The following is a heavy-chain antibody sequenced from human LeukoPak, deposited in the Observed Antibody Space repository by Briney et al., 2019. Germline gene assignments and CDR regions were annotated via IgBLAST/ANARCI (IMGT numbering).Heavy chain of an antibody. CDR2: ISSSVVTT. J-gene: IGHJ4*02. V-gene: IGHV3-23*01. D-gene: IGHD6-19*01. CDR3: ARGYGSGWAFIDY. Sequence: GGSLRLSCAASGFTFSNYAVNWVRQAPGKGLEWVSTISSSVVTTYYIDSVKARFTISRDNSKNTVYLQMNSLRVEDTAVYYCARGYGSGWAFIDYWGQGPLVTVSS. CDR1: GFTFSNYA.